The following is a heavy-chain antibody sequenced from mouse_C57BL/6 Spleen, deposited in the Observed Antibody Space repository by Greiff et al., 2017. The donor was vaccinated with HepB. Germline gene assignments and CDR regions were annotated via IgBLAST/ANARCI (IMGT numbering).Heavy chain of an antibody. Sequence: QVQLKQSGAELARPGASVKLSCKASGYTFTSYGISWVKQRTGQGLEWIGEIYPRSGNTYYNEKFKGKATLTADKSSSTAYMELRSLTSEDSAVYFCARGGDGYIPWFAYWGQGTLVTVSA. CDR1: GYTFTSYG. D-gene: IGHD2-3*01. V-gene: IGHV1-81*01. CDR3: ARGGDGYIPWFAY. CDR2: IYPRSGNT. J-gene: IGHJ3*01.